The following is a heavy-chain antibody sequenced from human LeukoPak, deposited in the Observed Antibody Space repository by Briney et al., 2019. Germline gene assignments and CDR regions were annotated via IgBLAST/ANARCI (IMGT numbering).Heavy chain of an antibody. CDR2: MNPNSGNT. D-gene: IGHD6-6*01. V-gene: IGHV1-8*01. Sequence: ASVKVSCKASGYTFTSYDINWVRQATGQGLEWMGWMNPNSGNTGYAQKFRGRVTMTRNTSISTAYMELSSLRSEDTAVYYCAGAPWAARGDLWGQGTLVTVSS. J-gene: IGHJ4*02. CDR1: GYTFTSYD. CDR3: AGAPWAARGDL.